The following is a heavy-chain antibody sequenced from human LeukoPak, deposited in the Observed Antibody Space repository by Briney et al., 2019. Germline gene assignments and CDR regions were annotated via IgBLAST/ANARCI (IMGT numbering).Heavy chain of an antibody. J-gene: IGHJ4*02. V-gene: IGHV4-4*09. Sequence: SETLSLTCTVSGGSISSYYWSWLRQPPGKGLEWIGYIYTSGSTNYNPSLKSRVTISVDTSKNQFSLKLSSVPAADTAVYYCARSVRGVCYDYWGQGTLVTVSS. CDR2: IYTSGST. CDR1: GGSISSYY. CDR3: ARSVRGVCYDY. D-gene: IGHD2-8*02.